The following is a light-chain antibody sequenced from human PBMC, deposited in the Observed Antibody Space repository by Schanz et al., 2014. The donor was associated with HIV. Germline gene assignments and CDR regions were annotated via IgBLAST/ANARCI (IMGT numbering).Light chain of an antibody. V-gene: IGLV1-51*02. Sequence: QSVLTQPPSVSAAPGQKVTISCSGSTSNIGNNYVSWYQQLPGTAPKLLIYGNTNRPSGVPDRFSGSKSGTAASLAISGLQTEDEADYYCCSYAGIYSILFGGGTKLTVL. CDR3: CSYAGIYSIL. CDR2: GNT. CDR1: TSNIGNNY. J-gene: IGLJ2*01.